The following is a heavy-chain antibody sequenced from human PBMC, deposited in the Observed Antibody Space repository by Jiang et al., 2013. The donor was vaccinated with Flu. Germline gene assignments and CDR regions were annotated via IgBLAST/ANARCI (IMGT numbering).Heavy chain of an antibody. V-gene: IGHV1-69*06. J-gene: IGHJ3*02. CDR1: GGTFSSYA. CDR2: IIPIFGTA. Sequence: SGAEVKKPGSSVKVSCKASGGTFSSYAISWVRQAPGQGLEWMGGIIPIFGTANYAQKFQGRVTITADKSTSTAYMELSSLRSEDTAVYYCARCLGAYNWNYEGDAFDIWGQGTMVTVSS. D-gene: IGHD1-7*01. CDR3: ARCLGAYNWNYEGDAFDI.